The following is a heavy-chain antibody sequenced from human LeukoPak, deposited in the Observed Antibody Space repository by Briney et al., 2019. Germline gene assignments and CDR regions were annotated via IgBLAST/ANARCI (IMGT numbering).Heavy chain of an antibody. D-gene: IGHD4/OR15-4a*01. CDR1: GYTFTDYY. Sequence: ASVKASCKTSGYTFTDYYIHWIRQAPGQGLEWMGWISPDTGVTTSAQNFEGRVTLTWDTSITSTFMELTNLRPDDTAVYYCARGAKQYWGQGTLVTVSS. CDR2: ISPDTGVT. CDR3: ARGAKQY. J-gene: IGHJ4*02. V-gene: IGHV1-2*02.